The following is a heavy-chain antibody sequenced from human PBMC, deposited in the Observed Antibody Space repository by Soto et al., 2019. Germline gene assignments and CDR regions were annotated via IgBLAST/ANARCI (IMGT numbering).Heavy chain of an antibody. CDR3: ARRFAIGYSYGYFYYYGTDV. J-gene: IGHJ6*02. V-gene: IGHV4-34*01. CDR1: GGSFSGYY. D-gene: IGHD5-18*01. CDR2: INHSGST. Sequence: SETLSLTCAVYGGSFSGYYWSWIRQPPGKGLEWIGEINHSGSTNYNPSLKSRVTISVDTSKNQFSLKLSSVTAADTAVYYCARRFAIGYSYGYFYYYGTDVWGQGTTVTVSS.